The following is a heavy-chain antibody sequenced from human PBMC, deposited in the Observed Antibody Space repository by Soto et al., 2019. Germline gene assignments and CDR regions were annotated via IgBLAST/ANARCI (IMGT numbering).Heavy chain of an antibody. D-gene: IGHD5-18*01. CDR1: GFTFSPYA. CDR3: ARDPLWGTAMVLWYFDL. J-gene: IGHJ2*01. Sequence: QVQLVESGGGVVQPGRSLRLSCAASGFTFSPYAMHWVRQAPGKGLEWVAVISSDGSNKYYADSVKGRFTISRDNSKNTLYLHMNNLRAKDTAVYYCARDPLWGTAMVLWYFDLWGRGTLVTVSS. CDR2: ISSDGSNK. V-gene: IGHV3-30-3*01.